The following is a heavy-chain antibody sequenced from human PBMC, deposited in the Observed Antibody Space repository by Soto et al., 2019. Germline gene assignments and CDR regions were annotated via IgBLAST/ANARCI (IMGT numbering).Heavy chain of an antibody. CDR3: ARGSYSSGWYLKLSNPLFDY. CDR1: GYTFTTYG. Sequence: ASVKVSCKASGYTFTTYGIIWVGQAPGQGLEGMGWISAYNGNTNYAQKLQGRVTMTTDTSTSTAYMELRSLRSDDTAVYYCARGSYSSGWYLKLSNPLFDYWGQGTLVTVSS. J-gene: IGHJ4*02. V-gene: IGHV1-18*01. CDR2: ISAYNGNT. D-gene: IGHD6-19*01.